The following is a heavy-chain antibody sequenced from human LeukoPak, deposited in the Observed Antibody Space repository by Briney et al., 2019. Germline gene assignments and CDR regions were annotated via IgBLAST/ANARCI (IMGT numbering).Heavy chain of an antibody. J-gene: IGHJ6*03. CDR1: GYTFTNYG. CDR2: INTDTGNP. CDR3: ARDQGYSYGYGIPMDV. D-gene: IGHD5-18*01. V-gene: IGHV7-4-1*02. Sequence: ASVKVSCKASGYTFTNYGMNWVRQAPGQGLEWMGWINTDTGNPTYVQGFTGRFVFSLDTSVSTAYLQISSLKAEDTAVYYCARDQGYSYGYGIPMDVWGKGTTVTVSS.